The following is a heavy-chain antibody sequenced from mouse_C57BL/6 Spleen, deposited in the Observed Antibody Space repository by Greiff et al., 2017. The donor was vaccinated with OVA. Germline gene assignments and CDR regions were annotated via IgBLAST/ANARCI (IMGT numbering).Heavy chain of an antibody. D-gene: IGHD1-3*01. CDR2: IDPSDSET. CDR1: GSTFTSYW. J-gene: IGHJ1*03. CDR3: ARSGYRYVDG. Sequence: VQLQQPGAELVRPGSSVKLSCKASGSTFTSYWMPWVKQRPIQGLEWIGNIDPSDSETHYNQKFKDKATLTVDTSSSTAYMQFSSLTSEDSAVYYCARSGYRYVDGWGTGTTVTVSS. V-gene: IGHV1-52*01.